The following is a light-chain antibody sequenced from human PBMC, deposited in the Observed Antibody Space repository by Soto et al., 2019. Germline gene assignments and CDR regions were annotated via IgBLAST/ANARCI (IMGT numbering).Light chain of an antibody. V-gene: IGKV3-20*01. J-gene: IGKJ5*01. CDR1: QSVSSQ. CDR2: GAS. Sequence: EIVLTQSPGTLSLSPGERATLSCRASQSVSSQLAWYQQKPGQSPRLFIYGASSRATGIPDRFSGSGSETDFTLTISRLEPEDFALYYCQQYDTSVVTFGQGTRLEIK. CDR3: QQYDTSVVT.